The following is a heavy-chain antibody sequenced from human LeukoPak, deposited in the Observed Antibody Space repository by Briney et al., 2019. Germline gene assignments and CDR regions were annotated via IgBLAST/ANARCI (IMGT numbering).Heavy chain of an antibody. CDR3: AREYYFGLDV. CDR1: GGSISSSSYY. J-gene: IGHJ6*02. Sequence: PSETLSLTCTVSGGSISSSSYYWGWIRQPPGKGLEWIGCMYYSGSTYPNPSFKSRVTMSADTSKNEFFLKLSSVTAADTAVYYCAREYYFGLDVWGQGTTVTVSS. CDR2: MYYSGST. V-gene: IGHV4-39*07.